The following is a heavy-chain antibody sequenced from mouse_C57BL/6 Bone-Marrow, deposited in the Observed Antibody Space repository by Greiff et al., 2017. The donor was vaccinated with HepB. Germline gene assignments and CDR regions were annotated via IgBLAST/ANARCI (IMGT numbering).Heavy chain of an antibody. CDR2: IHPSDSDT. D-gene: IGHD1-1*01. CDR3: AIVPNYYGSSPRFAY. J-gene: IGHJ3*01. Sequence: VQLQQPGAELVKPGASVKVSCKASGYTFTSYWMHWVKQRPGQGLEWIGRIHPSDSDTNYNQKFKGKATLTVDKSSSTAYMQLSSLTSEDSAVYYCAIVPNYYGSSPRFAYWGQGTLVTVSA. V-gene: IGHV1-74*01. CDR1: GYTFTSYW.